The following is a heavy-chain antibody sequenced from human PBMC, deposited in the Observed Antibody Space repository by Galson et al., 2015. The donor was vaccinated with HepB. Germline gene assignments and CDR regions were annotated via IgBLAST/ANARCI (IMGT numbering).Heavy chain of an antibody. V-gene: IGHV1-18*04. CDR1: GYTFTSYG. J-gene: IGHJ6*02. CDR3: ARVGRYSGYDSHYYYYGMDV. Sequence: SVKVSCKASGYTFTSYGISWVRQAPGQGLEWMGWISAYNGNTNYAQKLQGRVTMTTDTSTSTAYMELRSLRSDDTAVYYCARVGRYSGYDSHYYYYGMDVWGQGTTVTVSS. CDR2: ISAYNGNT. D-gene: IGHD5-12*01.